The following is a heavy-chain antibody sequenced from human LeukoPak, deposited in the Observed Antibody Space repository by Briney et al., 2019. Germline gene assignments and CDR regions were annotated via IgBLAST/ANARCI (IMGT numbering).Heavy chain of an antibody. J-gene: IGHJ6*03. CDR3: ARRWYSSPYYYYYYMDV. V-gene: IGHV4-34*01. CDR2: INHSGST. D-gene: IGHD6-13*01. Sequence: SETLSLTCAVYGGSFSGYYWSWIRQPPGKGLEWIGEINHSGSTNYNPSLKSRVTISVDTSKNQFSLKLSSVTAADTAVYYCARRWYSSPYYYYYYMDVWGKGTTVTVSS. CDR1: GGSFSGYY.